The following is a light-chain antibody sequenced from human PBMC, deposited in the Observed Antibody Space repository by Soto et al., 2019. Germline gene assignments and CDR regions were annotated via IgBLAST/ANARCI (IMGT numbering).Light chain of an antibody. CDR3: QQRSNWPLT. CDR1: QSITIK. V-gene: IGKV3-11*02. Sequence: EIVSTQSPATLSLSPGERATLSCRASQSITIKLAWYQQKPGQAPRLLIYDASKRATGIPVRFSGSGSGRDCTLTISSLEPEDFAVYYCQQRSNWPLTFGGGTKVEAK. CDR2: DAS. J-gene: IGKJ4*01.